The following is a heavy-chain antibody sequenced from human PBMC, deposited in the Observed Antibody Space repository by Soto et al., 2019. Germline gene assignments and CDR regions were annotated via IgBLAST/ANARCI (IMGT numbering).Heavy chain of an antibody. CDR3: ARKKRGYSGYVDYYYYMDV. D-gene: IGHD5-12*01. CDR2: INHSGST. V-gene: IGHV4-34*01. Sequence: SETLSLTCAVYGGSFSGYYWSWIRQPPGKGLEWIGEINHSGSTNYNPSLKSRVTISVDTSKNQFSLKLSSVTAADTAVYYCARKKRGYSGYVDYYYYMDVWGKGTTVTVSS. J-gene: IGHJ6*03. CDR1: GGSFSGYY.